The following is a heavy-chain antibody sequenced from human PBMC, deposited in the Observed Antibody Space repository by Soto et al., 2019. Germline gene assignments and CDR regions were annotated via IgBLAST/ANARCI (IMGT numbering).Heavy chain of an antibody. CDR2: IGGRGGHT. Sequence: EVRLLESGGGLVPPGGSLRLSCAASGFTFTDYAMSWVRQAPGKGLECVSIIGGRGGHTSYADSVKGRFTISRDNSKNTVYLEMHSLTAEDTSLYFCAKGRSFLITSYATTFAYWGLGLLVTVSS. CDR1: GFTFTDYA. V-gene: IGHV3-23*01. CDR3: AKGRSFLITSYATTFAY. D-gene: IGHD3-16*01. J-gene: IGHJ4*02.